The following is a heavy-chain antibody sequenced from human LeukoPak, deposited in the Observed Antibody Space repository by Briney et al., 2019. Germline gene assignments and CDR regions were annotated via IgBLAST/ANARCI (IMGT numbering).Heavy chain of an antibody. CDR2: INHSGST. D-gene: IGHD3-22*01. J-gene: IGHJ4*02. V-gene: IGHV4-34*01. CDR3: ARDPYYYDSSGYYPMSRFDY. CDR1: GGSFSGYY. Sequence: SETLSLTCAVYGGSFSGYYWSWIRQPPGKGLEWIGEINHSGSTNYNPSLKSRVTISVDTSKNQFSLKLSSVTAADTAVYYCARDPYYYDSSGYYPMSRFDYWGQGTLVTVSS.